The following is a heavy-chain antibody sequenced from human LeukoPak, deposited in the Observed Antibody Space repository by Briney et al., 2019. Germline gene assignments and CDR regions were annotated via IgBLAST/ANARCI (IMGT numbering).Heavy chain of an antibody. CDR1: GYRFASYW. D-gene: IGHD3-3*01. CDR2: TYPGESDN. V-gene: IGHV5-51*01. J-gene: IGHJ6*03. CDR3: TKLPITIFAVDLGYYYMDV. Sequence: GGPRETSVKGPGYRFASYWCGGVPRMPGKGREWMGITYPGESDNRYSPSFQGQVTISADKSISTAYLQRSRLKASETAMYYCTKLPITIFAVDLGYYYMDVWGKGTAITVSS.